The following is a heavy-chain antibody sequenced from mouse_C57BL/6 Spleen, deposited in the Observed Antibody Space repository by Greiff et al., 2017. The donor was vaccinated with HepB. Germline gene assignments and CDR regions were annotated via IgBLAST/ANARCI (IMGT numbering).Heavy chain of an antibody. V-gene: IGHV1-52*01. J-gene: IGHJ3*01. D-gene: IGHD2-3*01. Sequence: QVQLQQPGAELVRPGSSVKLSCKASGYTFTSYWMHWVKQRPIQGLEWIGNIDTSDSETHYNQKFKDKATLTVDKSSSTAYMQLSSLTSEDSAVYYCARREYDGYCFAYWGQGTLVTVSA. CDR3: ARREYDGYCFAY. CDR2: IDTSDSET. CDR1: GYTFTSYW.